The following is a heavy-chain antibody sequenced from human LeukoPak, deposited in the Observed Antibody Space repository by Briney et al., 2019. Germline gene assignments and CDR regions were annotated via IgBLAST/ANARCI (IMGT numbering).Heavy chain of an antibody. Sequence: PSGTLSLTCAVSGGSISSGNWWSWVRQPPGKGLEWIGEINHSGSTDYNPSLKSRVTISVDTSKNQFSLKLSSVTAADTAVYYCAVGSGYDHWGQGTLVTVSS. J-gene: IGHJ5*02. D-gene: IGHD5-12*01. V-gene: IGHV4-4*02. CDR3: AVGSGYDH. CDR1: GGSISSGNW. CDR2: INHSGST.